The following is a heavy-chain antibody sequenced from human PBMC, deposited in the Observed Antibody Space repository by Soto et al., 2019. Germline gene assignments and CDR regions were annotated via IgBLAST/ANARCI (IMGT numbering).Heavy chain of an antibody. Sequence: QVHLVQSGAEVKKPGASVKVSCKGSGYTFTSYGITWVRKAPGQGLEWMGWISAHNGNTDYAQKHQGRVTVTRDTTTRTADMALRSLRSGETAVYYRAIGRYGSDWGQGALVTVSS. CDR1: GYTFTSYG. V-gene: IGHV1-18*01. J-gene: IGHJ4*02. D-gene: IGHD4-17*01. CDR3: AIGRYGSD. CDR2: ISAHNGNT.